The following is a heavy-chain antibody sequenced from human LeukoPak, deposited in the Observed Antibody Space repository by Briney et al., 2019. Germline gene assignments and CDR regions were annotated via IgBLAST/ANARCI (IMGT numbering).Heavy chain of an antibody. V-gene: IGHV4-59*01. Sequence: PPETLSLTCTVSGGSISSYYWSWIRQPPGKGLEWIGCIYYSGSTNYNPSLKSRVTISVDTSKNQFSLKLSSVTAADTAVYYCARESGGYCSSTCCYVWFDPWGQGTLVTVSS. J-gene: IGHJ5*02. CDR3: ARESGGYCSSTCCYVWFDP. CDR2: IYYSGST. CDR1: GGSISSYY. D-gene: IGHD2-2*01.